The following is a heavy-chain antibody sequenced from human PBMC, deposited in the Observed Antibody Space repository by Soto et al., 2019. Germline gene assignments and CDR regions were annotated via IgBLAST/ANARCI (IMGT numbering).Heavy chain of an antibody. D-gene: IGHD4-4*01. CDR2: IIPIFGTA. CDR3: PKRVTALYYFDY. Sequence: QVQLVQSGAEVKTPGSSVKVTCKASGGTFSSYAISWVRQAPGQGLEWMGGIIPIFGTANYAQKFQGRVTITADESTSTAYMELSSLRSEDTAVYYCPKRVTALYYFDYWGPGTLVTVSS. J-gene: IGHJ4*02. V-gene: IGHV1-69*01. CDR1: GGTFSSYA.